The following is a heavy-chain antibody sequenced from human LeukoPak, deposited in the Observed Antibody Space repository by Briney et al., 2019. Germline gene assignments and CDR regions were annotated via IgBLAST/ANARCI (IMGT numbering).Heavy chain of an antibody. CDR1: GGSISTSAYY. CDR3: ARHFGT. Sequence: PSETLSLTCIVSGGSISTSAYYWGWIRQPPGEGLQWIGSIYYSGNTYYNSSLKSRVTISVDTSTSQFSLRLSSVTAADTAVYYCARHFGTWGRGTLVTVSS. J-gene: IGHJ4*02. CDR2: IYYSGNT. V-gene: IGHV4-39*01. D-gene: IGHD3/OR15-3a*01.